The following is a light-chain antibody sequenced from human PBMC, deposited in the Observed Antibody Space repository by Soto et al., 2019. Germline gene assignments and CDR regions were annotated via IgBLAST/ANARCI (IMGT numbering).Light chain of an antibody. CDR2: DAS. CDR3: QQYDNLPLT. V-gene: IGKV1-33*01. CDR1: QDISNY. J-gene: IGKJ4*01. Sequence: DIQMTQSPSSLSASVGDRVTITCQASQDISNYLNWYQQKPGKAPKLLMYDASNLKTGVPSRFSGSGSGTDFTFTISSLQPEDIATYYCQQYDNLPLTFGGGTKVEIK.